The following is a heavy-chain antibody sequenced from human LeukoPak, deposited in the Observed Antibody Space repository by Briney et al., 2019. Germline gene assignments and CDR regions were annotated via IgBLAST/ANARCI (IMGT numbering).Heavy chain of an antibody. J-gene: IGHJ4*02. CDR3: AKRSDYGDNGNYFDY. V-gene: IGHV3-23*01. CDR1: GFTFNSYG. CDR2: ISGRDSNT. D-gene: IGHD4-23*01. Sequence: GWSLRLSCAASGFTFNSYGMSWVRQAAGKGLEWVSLISGRDSNTYYADSVEGRFTISRDNSKNTLFLQMNSLSAEDTAVYYCAKRSDYGDNGNYFDYWGQGTPVTVSS.